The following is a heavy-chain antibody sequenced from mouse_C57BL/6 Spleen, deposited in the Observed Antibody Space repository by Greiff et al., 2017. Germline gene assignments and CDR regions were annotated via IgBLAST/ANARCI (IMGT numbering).Heavy chain of an antibody. V-gene: IGHV1-82*01. D-gene: IGHD2-3*01. CDR2: IYPGDGDT. J-gene: IGHJ2*01. Sequence: QVQLQQSGPELVKPGASVKISCKASGYAFSSSWMNWVKQRPGKGLEWIGRIYPGDGDTNYNGKFKGKATLTADKSSSTAYMQLSSLTSEDSAVYFCARSGWLLLFDYWGQGTTLTVSS. CDR1: GYAFSSSW. CDR3: ARSGWLLLFDY.